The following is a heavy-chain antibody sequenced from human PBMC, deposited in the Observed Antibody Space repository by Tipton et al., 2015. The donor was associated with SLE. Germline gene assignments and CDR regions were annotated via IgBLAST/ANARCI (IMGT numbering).Heavy chain of an antibody. J-gene: IGHJ3*02. V-gene: IGHV4-34*01. Sequence: LRLSCAVSGGSLSGYYWIWIRQPPGEGLEWIGDINHGGSTNYDPSLKGRVSISIDTSNDQFSLKLSSVTVADTAIYYCARHSRFEYSSSTGAFDIWGQGTMVTISS. CDR3: ARHSRFEYSSSTGAFDI. CDR2: INHGGST. D-gene: IGHD6-6*01. CDR1: GGSLSGYY.